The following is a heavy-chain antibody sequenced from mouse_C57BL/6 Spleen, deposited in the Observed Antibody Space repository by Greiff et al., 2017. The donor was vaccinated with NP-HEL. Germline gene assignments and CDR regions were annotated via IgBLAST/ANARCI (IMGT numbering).Heavy chain of an antibody. Sequence: EVQLQQSGPELVKPGASVKISCKASGYSFTGYYMNWVKQSPEKSLEWIGEINPSTGGTTYNQKFKAKATLTVDKSSSTAYMQLKSLTSEDSAVYYCAIYYGSSYFDYWGQGTTLTVSS. D-gene: IGHD1-1*01. CDR2: INPSTGGT. CDR3: AIYYGSSYFDY. J-gene: IGHJ2*01. CDR1: GYSFTGYY. V-gene: IGHV1-42*01.